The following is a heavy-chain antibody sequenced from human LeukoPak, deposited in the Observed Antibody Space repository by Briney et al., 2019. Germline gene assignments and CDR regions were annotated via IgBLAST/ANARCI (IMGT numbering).Heavy chain of an antibody. CDR3: ASSSWLRDANFDS. CDR2: VYHGGST. V-gene: IGHV4-38-2*02. CDR1: GYSISSGYY. J-gene: IGHJ4*02. Sequence: SETLSLTCTVSGYSISSGYYWGWIRQPPGKGLEWIGSVYHGGSTYYNPSLKSRVTISVDTSKNQFSLKLSSVTAADTAVYYCASSSWLRDANFDSWGQGTLVTVSS. D-gene: IGHD2-2*01.